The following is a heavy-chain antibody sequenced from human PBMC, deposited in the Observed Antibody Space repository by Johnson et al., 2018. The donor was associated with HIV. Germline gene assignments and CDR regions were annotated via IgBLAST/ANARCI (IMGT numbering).Heavy chain of an antibody. CDR2: ISYDGSNK. Sequence: QVLLVESGGGVVQPGRSLRLSCAASGFTFSSYAMHWVRQAPGKGLEWVAVISYDGSNKFYTDSVKGRFSISRDNSKNTLYLQMNSLRTEDTAVYYCARERGYDGNPAFDIWGQGTMVTVSS. CDR3: ARERGYDGNPAFDI. V-gene: IGHV3-30-3*01. J-gene: IGHJ3*02. D-gene: IGHD4-23*01. CDR1: GFTFSSYA.